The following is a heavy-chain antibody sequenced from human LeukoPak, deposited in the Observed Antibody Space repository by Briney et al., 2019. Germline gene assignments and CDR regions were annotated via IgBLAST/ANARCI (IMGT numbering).Heavy chain of an antibody. Sequence: GASVKVSCKASGYTFTSYYMHWVRQAPGQGLEWMGIINPSGGSTSYAQKFQGRVTMTRDMSTSTVYMELSSLRSEDTAVYYCARGHPRNTVDYYYMDVWGKGTTVTVSS. D-gene: IGHD4-23*01. CDR2: INPSGGST. CDR3: ARGHPRNTVDYYYMDV. CDR1: GYTFTSYY. V-gene: IGHV1-46*01. J-gene: IGHJ6*03.